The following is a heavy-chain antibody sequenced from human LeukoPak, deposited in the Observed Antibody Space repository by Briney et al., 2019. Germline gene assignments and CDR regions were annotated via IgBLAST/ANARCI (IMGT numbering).Heavy chain of an antibody. Sequence: PSETLSLTCTVSGGSMSSYYWSWIRQPPGKGLECIGYIFYSGSTNYNPSSGSTNYNPSLKSRVTISVDTSKNQFSLKLTSVTAADTAVYYCARHMIPYFYETGGYYGTFDLWGQGTLVTVSS. CDR2: IFYSGSTNYNPSSGST. D-gene: IGHD3-22*01. J-gene: IGHJ4*02. V-gene: IGHV4-59*08. CDR3: ARHMIPYFYETGGYYGTFDL. CDR1: GGSMSSYY.